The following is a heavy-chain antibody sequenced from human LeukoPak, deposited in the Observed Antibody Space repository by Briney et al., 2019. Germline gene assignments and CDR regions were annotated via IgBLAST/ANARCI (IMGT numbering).Heavy chain of an antibody. D-gene: IGHD4-17*01. CDR2: ISGSGGST. CDR3: AKALSGDYEHWFDP. V-gene: IGHV3-23*01. J-gene: IGHJ5*02. Sequence: PGGSLRLSCAASGFTFSSYAMSWVPQAPGKGLEWVSAISGSGGSTYYADSGKGRITISRDNSKNTLYLQMNSLRGEDTAVYYCAKALSGDYEHWFDPWGQGTLVTVSS. CDR1: GFTFSSYA.